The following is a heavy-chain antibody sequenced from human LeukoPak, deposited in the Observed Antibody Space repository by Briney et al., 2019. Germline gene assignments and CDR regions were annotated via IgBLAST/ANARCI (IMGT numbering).Heavy chain of an antibody. CDR2: ISAYNGNT. D-gene: IGHD2-2*01. V-gene: IGHV1-18*01. CDR3: ARVYCSSTSCYAPGGNY. CDR1: GYTFTSYG. J-gene: IGHJ4*02. Sequence: ASVKVSCKASGYTFTSYGISWVRLAPGQGLEWMGWISAYNGNTNYAQKLQGRVTMTTDTSTSTAYMELRSLRSDDTAVYYCARVYCSSTSCYAPGGNYWGQGTLVTVSS.